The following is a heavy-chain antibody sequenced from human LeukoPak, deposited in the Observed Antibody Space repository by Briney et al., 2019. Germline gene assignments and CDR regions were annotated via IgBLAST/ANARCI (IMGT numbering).Heavy chain of an antibody. Sequence: GGSLRLSCAASGFTFSTYWMSWVRQAPGKGLEWVVNIKQDGSEKYYVDSVKGRFTISRDNAKNSLYLQMNSLRVEDTAVYYCARAARRAVAGFPYYFDYWGQGTLVTVSS. V-gene: IGHV3-7*01. J-gene: IGHJ4*02. CDR3: ARAARRAVAGFPYYFDY. CDR1: GFTFSTYW. D-gene: IGHD6-19*01. CDR2: IKQDGSEK.